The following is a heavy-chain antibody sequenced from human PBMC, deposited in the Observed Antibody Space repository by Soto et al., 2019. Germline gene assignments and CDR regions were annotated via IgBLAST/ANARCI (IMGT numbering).Heavy chain of an antibody. D-gene: IGHD3-22*01. CDR2: IYTSGST. V-gene: IGHV4-4*07. Sequence: SETLSLTCTVSGGSISSYYWSWIRQPAGKGLEWIGRIYTSGSTNYNPSLKSRVTMSVDTSKNQFSLKLSSVTAADTAVYYCARGSRLYYDSSGYYYFGYWGQGTLVTVSS. J-gene: IGHJ4*02. CDR3: ARGSRLYYDSSGYYYFGY. CDR1: GGSISSYY.